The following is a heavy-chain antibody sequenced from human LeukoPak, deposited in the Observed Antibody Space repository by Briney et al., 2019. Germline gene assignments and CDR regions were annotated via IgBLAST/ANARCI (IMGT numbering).Heavy chain of an antibody. D-gene: IGHD2-15*01. V-gene: IGHV3-7*03. J-gene: IGHJ4*02. CDR1: GFTFSDYW. CDR2: IKQDGSDK. CDR3: AKDVMRCSGGCI. Sequence: GGSLRLSCAASGFTFSDYWMSWVRQAPGKGLEWVANIKQDGSDKYYVDSVKGRFTISRDNAKNSLYLQMNSLRAEDTAIYYCAKDVMRCSGGCIWGQGTLVTVSS.